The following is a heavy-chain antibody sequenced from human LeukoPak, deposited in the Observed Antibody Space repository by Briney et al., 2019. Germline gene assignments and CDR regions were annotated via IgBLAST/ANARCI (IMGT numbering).Heavy chain of an antibody. CDR1: GGTFSSYA. Sequence: SVKVSCKASGGTFSSYAISWVRQAPGQGLEWMGRIIPILGIANYAQKFQGRVTITADKSTSTAYMELSSLRSEDTAVYYCARADYEGNNWRDDAFDIWGQGTMVTVSS. J-gene: IGHJ3*02. V-gene: IGHV1-69*04. CDR2: IIPILGIA. CDR3: ARADYEGNNWRDDAFDI. D-gene: IGHD1-1*01.